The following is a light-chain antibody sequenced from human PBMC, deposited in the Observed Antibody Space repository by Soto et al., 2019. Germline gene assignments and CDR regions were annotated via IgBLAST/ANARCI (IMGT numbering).Light chain of an antibody. CDR3: NSYAGSNNFVV. J-gene: IGLJ2*01. CDR1: SSDVGGYNY. Sequence: LSASGSPGQSVTISCTGTSSDVGGYNYVSWYQQHPGKAPKLMIYEVSRRPSGVPDRFSGSKSGNTASLTVSGLQAEDEADYYCNSYAGSNNFVVFGGGTKLTVL. CDR2: EVS. V-gene: IGLV2-8*01.